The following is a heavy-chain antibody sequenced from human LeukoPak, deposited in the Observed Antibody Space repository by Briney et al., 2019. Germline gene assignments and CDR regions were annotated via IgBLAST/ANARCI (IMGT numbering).Heavy chain of an antibody. V-gene: IGHV3-48*03. CDR2: ISSSGSTI. CDR3: ARARGCPLTYFDY. CDR1: GFTFSSYE. D-gene: IGHD3-10*01. Sequence: GGSLRLSCAASGFTFSSYEMNWVRQAPGKGLEWVSYISSSGSTIYYADSVKGRFTISRDNAKNSLYLQMNSLRAEDTAVYYCARARGCPLTYFDYWGQGTLVTVSS. J-gene: IGHJ4*02.